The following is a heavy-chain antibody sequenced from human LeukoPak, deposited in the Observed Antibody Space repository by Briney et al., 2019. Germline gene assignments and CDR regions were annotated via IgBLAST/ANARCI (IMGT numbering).Heavy chain of an antibody. V-gene: IGHV4-59*08. J-gene: IGHJ2*01. Sequence: SETLSLTCTVSGGSMSSNYCSWIRQPPGKGLEFIGYIHYSGSTNYNPSLKSRVTISVDTSKNHFSLKLSSVTAADTAVYYCARTGYGDYFNLWGRGTLVTVSS. D-gene: IGHD4-17*01. CDR2: IHYSGST. CDR3: ARTGYGDYFNL. CDR1: GGSMSSNY.